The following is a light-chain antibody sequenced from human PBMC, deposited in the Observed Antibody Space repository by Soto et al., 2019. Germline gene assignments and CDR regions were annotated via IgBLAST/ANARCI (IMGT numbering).Light chain of an antibody. J-gene: IGLJ1*01. V-gene: IGLV2-14*01. CDR2: EVS. CDR1: SSDVGGYNY. Sequence: QSALTQPASLSGSPGQSITISCTGTSSDVGGYNYVSWYQQHPGKAPKLMIYEVSNRPSGVSNRFSGSKSGNTASLTISGLQAEDEADYYCSSYTSSSTFPYVFGTGTKLTVL. CDR3: SSYTSSSTFPYV.